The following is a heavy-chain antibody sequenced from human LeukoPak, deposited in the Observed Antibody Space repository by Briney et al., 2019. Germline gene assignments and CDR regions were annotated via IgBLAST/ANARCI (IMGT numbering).Heavy chain of an antibody. V-gene: IGHV3-30*01. J-gene: IGHJ5*02. Sequence: GRSLRLSCAASGFTFSSYAMHWVRQAPGKGLEWVAVISYDGSNKYYADSVKGRFTISRDNSKNTLYLQMNSLRAEDTAVYYCARPSNWNYVGNWFDPWGQGTLVTVSS. D-gene: IGHD1-7*01. CDR3: ARPSNWNYVGNWFDP. CDR2: ISYDGSNK. CDR1: GFTFSSYA.